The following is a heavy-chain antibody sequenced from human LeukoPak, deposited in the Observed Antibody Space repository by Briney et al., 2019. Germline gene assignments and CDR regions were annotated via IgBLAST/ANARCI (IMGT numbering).Heavy chain of an antibody. V-gene: IGHV1-69*13. J-gene: IGHJ5*02. D-gene: IGHD3-3*01. CDR2: IIPIVGTT. CDR1: GGTFSSYA. Sequence: SVKVSCKASGGTFSSYAFSWVRQAPGQGLEWMGGIIPIVGTTNYAQMFQGRVTITADESTSTAYMELSSLRSEDTAVYYCARDRFRFLESVDRWFDPWGQGTLVTVSS. CDR3: ARDRFRFLESVDRWFDP.